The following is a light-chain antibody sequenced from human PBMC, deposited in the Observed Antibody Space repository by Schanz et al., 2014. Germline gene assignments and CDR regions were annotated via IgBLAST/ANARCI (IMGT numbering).Light chain of an antibody. Sequence: QSALTQPRSVSGSPGQSVTISCTGTSNDIGDYNYVSWYQQHPGKAPKVMIYDVNKRPSGVPDRFSGSKSGNTASLTISGLQAEDEADYYCSSYASNKDVLFGGGTKLTVL. CDR3: SSYASNKDVL. V-gene: IGLV2-11*01. J-gene: IGLJ2*01. CDR2: DVN. CDR1: SNDIGDYNY.